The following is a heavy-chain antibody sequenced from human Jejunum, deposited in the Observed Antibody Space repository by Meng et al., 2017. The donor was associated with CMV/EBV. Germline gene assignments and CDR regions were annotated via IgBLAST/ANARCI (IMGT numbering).Heavy chain of an antibody. CDR2: IYYSGST. D-gene: IGHD3-10*01. CDR1: GGSISSSSYY. Sequence: TVSGGSISSSSYYWGWIRQPPGKGLEWIGSIYYSGSTYYHPSLKSRVTISVDTSKNQFSLTLSSVTATDTAVYYCAFYASGREYFDYWGQGTLVTVSS. V-gene: IGHV4-39*01. J-gene: IGHJ4*02. CDR3: AFYASGREYFDY.